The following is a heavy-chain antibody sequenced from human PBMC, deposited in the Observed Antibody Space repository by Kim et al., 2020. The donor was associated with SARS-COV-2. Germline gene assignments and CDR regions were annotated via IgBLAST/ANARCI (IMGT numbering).Heavy chain of an antibody. J-gene: IGHJ4*02. D-gene: IGHD3-22*01. CDR3: AKADNYYYDRNGYYYFDY. CDR1: GFTFSNYG. CDR2: ISYDGSTK. Sequence: GGSLRLSCTASGFTFSNYGMVWVRQAPGKGLEWVALISYDGSTKYYADSVKGRCTISRDSSKNTLFLQMNSLRAEDTAVYYCAKADNYYYDRNGYYYFDYWGQGTLVTVSS. V-gene: IGHV3-30*18.